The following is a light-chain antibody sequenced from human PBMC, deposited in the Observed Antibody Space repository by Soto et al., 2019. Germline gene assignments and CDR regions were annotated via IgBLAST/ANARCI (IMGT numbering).Light chain of an antibody. CDR3: AAWDDSLNGQV. CDR1: SSNIGSNT. Sequence: QSVLTQPPSASGTPGQRVTISCSGSSSNIGSNTVNWYQQLPGTAPKLLIYSNNQRPSGVPDRFSGSKSGTSASLAISGLQSEAEADYYCAAWDDSLNGQVFGGGTKVTVL. V-gene: IGLV1-44*01. J-gene: IGLJ2*01. CDR2: SNN.